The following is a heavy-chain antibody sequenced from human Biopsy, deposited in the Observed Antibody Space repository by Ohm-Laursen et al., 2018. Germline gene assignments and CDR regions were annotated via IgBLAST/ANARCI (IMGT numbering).Heavy chain of an antibody. V-gene: IGHV4-59*08. CDR1: GGSIGSFF. CDR3: ARHPTGFWFDP. CDR2: IYYSGST. J-gene: IGHJ5*02. Sequence: SETLSLTCTVSGGSIGSFFWSWIRQPPGKGLEWIGYIYYSGSTNYNPSLRSRVTISVDRSKNQFSLNLNSVTAADTAVYYCARHPTGFWFDPWGQGTLVIVSS.